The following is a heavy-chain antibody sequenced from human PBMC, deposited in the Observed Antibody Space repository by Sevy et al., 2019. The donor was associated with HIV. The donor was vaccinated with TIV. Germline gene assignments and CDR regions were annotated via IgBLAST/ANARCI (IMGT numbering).Heavy chain of an antibody. V-gene: IGHV1-8*01. J-gene: IGHJ5*02. CDR1: GYTFTNYD. D-gene: IGHD4-4*01. CDR2: MNPNSGNT. CDR3: ARLDYSNSGFNWLDP. Sequence: ASVKVSCKASGYTFTNYDINWARQASGQGLEWMGWMNPNSGNTGYAQKFQGRVTMTRNTSKSTAYMELSSLRSEDTAVYYGARLDYSNSGFNWLDPWGQGTLVTVSS.